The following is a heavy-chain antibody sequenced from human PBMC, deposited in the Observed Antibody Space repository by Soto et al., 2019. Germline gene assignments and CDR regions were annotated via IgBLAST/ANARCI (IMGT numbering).Heavy chain of an antibody. CDR1: GFTFITYA. CDR2: ISYDASNK. J-gene: IGHJ4*02. V-gene: IGHV3-30-3*01. D-gene: IGHD6-13*01. Sequence: LRLSFAASGFTFITYAMNWVRQAPGKGLEWVAAISYDASNKYYAGSVKGRFTISRDNYKNTLYLQMNSLRTEDTAMYYCARWVYAFDYWGQGTLVTVSS. CDR3: ARWVYAFDY.